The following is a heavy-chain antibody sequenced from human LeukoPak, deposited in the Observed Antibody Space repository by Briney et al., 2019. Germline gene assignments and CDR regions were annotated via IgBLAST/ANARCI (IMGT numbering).Heavy chain of an antibody. J-gene: IGHJ3*02. Sequence: SETLSLTCTVSGGSISNGDYFWSWIRQPPGKGLEWIGYIYYTGSGNTYYNPSLKSRLTISLDTSKNQFSLNLSSVTAADTAVYYCARDNWESSAFDIWGQGTMVTVS. D-gene: IGHD7-27*01. V-gene: IGHV4-30-4*01. CDR1: GGSISNGDYF. CDR3: ARDNWESSAFDI. CDR2: IYYTGSGNT.